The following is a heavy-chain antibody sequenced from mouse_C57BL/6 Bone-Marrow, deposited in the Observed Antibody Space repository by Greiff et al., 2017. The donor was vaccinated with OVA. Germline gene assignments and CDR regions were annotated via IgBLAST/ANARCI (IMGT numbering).Heavy chain of an antibody. CDR2: IRNKANNHAT. J-gene: IGHJ1*03. CDR3: TRRPTGTWYFDV. CDR1: GFTFSDAW. V-gene: IGHV6-6*01. D-gene: IGHD4-1*01. Sequence: EVNLVESGGGLVQPGGSMKLSCAASGFTFSDAWMDWVRQSPEKGLEWVAEIRNKANNHATYYAESVKGRFTISRDDSKSSVYLQMNSLRAEDTGIDYCTRRPTGTWYFDVWGTGTTVTVSS.